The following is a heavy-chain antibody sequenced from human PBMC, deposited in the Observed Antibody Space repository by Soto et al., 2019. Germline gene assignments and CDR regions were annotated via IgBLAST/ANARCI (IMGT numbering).Heavy chain of an antibody. J-gene: IGHJ5*02. CDR1: GYSISIGYY. Sequence: SETLSLTCAVSGYSISIGYYWVCIRQPPGKGLEWIGSIYHSGSTYYNPSLKSRVTISVDTSKNQFSLKLSSVTAADTAVYYCARDFSRGYSYGFDPSGQGTLVTVSS. V-gene: IGHV4-38-2*02. D-gene: IGHD5-18*01. CDR2: IYHSGST. CDR3: ARDFSRGYSYGFDP.